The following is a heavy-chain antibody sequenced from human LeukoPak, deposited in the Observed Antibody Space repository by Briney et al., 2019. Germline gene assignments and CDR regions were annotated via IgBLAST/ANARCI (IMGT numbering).Heavy chain of an antibody. Sequence: ASVKVSCKASGYTFTSYDINWVRQATGQGLEWMGWMNPNSGNTGYAQKFQGRVTMTRNTSISTAYMELTSLRSEDTAVYYCARDAPVSGWYTSFAPWGPGTLVTVSS. D-gene: IGHD6-19*01. V-gene: IGHV1-8*01. CDR3: ARDAPVSGWYTSFAP. J-gene: IGHJ5*02. CDR1: GYTFTSYD. CDR2: MNPNSGNT.